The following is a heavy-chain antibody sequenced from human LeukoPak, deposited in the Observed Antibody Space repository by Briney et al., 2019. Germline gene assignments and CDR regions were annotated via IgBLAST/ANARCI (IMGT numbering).Heavy chain of an antibody. J-gene: IGHJ4*02. CDR1: GFTFSSYW. CDR2: IKQDGSEK. D-gene: IGHD6-13*01. Sequence: GGSLRLSCAASGFTFSSYWMSWVRQAPGKGLEWVANIKQDGSEKYYVDSVKGRFTISRDNAKNSLYLQMNSPRAEDTAVYYCARGFRSSWYGYYFDYWGQGTLVTVSS. CDR3: ARGFRSSWYGYYFDY. V-gene: IGHV3-7*01.